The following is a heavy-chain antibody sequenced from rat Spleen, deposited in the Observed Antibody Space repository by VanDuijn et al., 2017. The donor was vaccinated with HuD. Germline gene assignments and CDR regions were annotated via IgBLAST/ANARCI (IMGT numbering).Heavy chain of an antibody. CDR3: TGPFDY. CDR1: GFTFSRYW. D-gene: IGHD1-4*01. Sequence: EVQLVETGGGFVQPGRSLKLSCVASGFTFSRYWMYWIRQAPGKGLECVSSINGDGGSTYYPDSVKGRFTISRDNAENTVYLQMNSLRSEDTATYYCTGPFDYWGQGVMVTVSS. J-gene: IGHJ2*01. CDR2: INGDGGST. V-gene: IGHV5-58*01.